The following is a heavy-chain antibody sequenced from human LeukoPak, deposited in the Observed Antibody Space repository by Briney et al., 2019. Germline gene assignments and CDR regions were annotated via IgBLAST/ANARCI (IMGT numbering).Heavy chain of an antibody. V-gene: IGHV3-7*03. D-gene: IGHD4-23*01. CDR3: ARGLRWVDY. J-gene: IGHJ4*02. CDR1: GFTFSNDW. Sequence: PGGSLRLSCAASGFTFSNDWMNWVRRAPGQGLEWVANINQDGSGKYYVDSVKGRFTISRDNAENSLFLQMNSLRAEDTAVYYCARGLRWVDYWGQGTLVTVSS. CDR2: INQDGSGK.